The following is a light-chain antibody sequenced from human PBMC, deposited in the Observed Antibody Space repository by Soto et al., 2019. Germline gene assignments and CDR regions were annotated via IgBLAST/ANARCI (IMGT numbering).Light chain of an antibody. Sequence: IQRTQSPATRSGSGVGGCAITFRASRSLQTWLAWYQQKPGKVPKLLIYQASSLQNGVPARFIGSGSGTEFTLTISSLQTDDVATYYCQQYTCLWTFGPGTKVDIK. CDR1: RSLQTW. CDR2: QAS. V-gene: IGKV1-5*03. CDR3: QQYTCLWT. J-gene: IGKJ1*01.